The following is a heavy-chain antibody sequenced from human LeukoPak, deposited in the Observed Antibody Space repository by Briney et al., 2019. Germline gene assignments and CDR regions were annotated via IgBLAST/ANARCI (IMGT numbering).Heavy chain of an antibody. D-gene: IGHD3-22*01. CDR1: GFIFSGSA. J-gene: IGHJ4*02. CDR2: IRSKANSYAT. V-gene: IGHV3-73*01. CDR3: TSDPSNYYDPRFDY. Sequence: GGSLRLSCAASGFIFSGSAIHWVRQASGKGLERVGRIRSKANSYATAYAAPVKGRFTISREDSKNTAYLQMNSLKTEDTAIYYCTSDPSNYYDPRFDYWGQGALVTVSS.